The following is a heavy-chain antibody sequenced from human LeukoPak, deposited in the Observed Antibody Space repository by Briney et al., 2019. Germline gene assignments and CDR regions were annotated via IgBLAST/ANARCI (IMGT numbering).Heavy chain of an antibody. Sequence: PGGSLRLSCAASGFTLSSYWMSWVRQAPGKGLEWVANINEDGSEKNFVDSVKGRFTISRDNAKNSLYLQMDSMRAAYTAVYYCATCRGLDFGGQGTLVTVSS. CDR2: INEDGSEK. J-gene: IGHJ4*02. V-gene: IGHV3-7*01. CDR3: ATCRGLDF. CDR1: GFTLSSYW.